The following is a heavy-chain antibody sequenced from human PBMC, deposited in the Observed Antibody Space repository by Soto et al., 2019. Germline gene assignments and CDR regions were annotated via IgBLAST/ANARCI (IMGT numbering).Heavy chain of an antibody. Sequence: QVQLQESGPGLVKPSQTLSLTCTVSGGSISTGDFSWTWIRQHPGKGLEWIGDMYHSGSPYYNPSLKRRLTTSVDPSKSQCSLRLSSVTAADTAVYYCARTRWNVVGLNLEDTYFDPWGRGTLVTVSS. CDR2: MYHSGSP. CDR3: ARTRWNVVGLNLEDTYFDP. J-gene: IGHJ5*02. D-gene: IGHD1-1*01. CDR1: GGSISTGDFS. V-gene: IGHV4-31*03.